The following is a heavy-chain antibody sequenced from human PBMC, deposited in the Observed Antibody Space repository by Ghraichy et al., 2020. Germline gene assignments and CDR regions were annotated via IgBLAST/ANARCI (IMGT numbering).Heavy chain of an antibody. CDR3: ARDRGGGTYQIDY. CDR1: GFTFNTYS. J-gene: IGHJ4*02. CDR2: ISSSSGSI. D-gene: IGHD1-26*01. V-gene: IGHV3-48*02. Sequence: GGSLRLSCAASGFTFNTYSMNWVRQAPGKGLEWVSFISSSSGSIFYADSVKGRFTISRDNAKSSLFLQMNSLRDEDTAVYYCARDRGGGTYQIDYWGQGTLVTVSS.